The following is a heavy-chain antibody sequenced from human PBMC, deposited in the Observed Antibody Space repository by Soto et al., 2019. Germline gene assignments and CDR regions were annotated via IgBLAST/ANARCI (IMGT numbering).Heavy chain of an antibody. V-gene: IGHV3-23*01. CDR3: GVQYDY. CDR1: GFTFSSYA. CDR2: ISGRTGST. D-gene: IGHD1-1*01. J-gene: IGHJ4*02. Sequence: EVQVLESGGGLVQPGGSLRLSCAASGFTFSSYAMSWVRQAPGKGLEWVSAISGRTGSTSYADSVKGRFTISRDNSRNTLDLQMNSLRAEDTAVYYCGVQYDYWGQGTLVTVSA.